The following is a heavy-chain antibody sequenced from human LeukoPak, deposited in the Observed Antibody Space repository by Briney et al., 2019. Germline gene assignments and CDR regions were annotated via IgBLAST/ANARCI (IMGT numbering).Heavy chain of an antibody. CDR3: ARAAGDYGDPYYYGMDV. Sequence: SETLSLTCAVYGGSFSGYYWNWIRQPPGEGLEWIGEINHSGSTNYNPSLKSRVTISVDTSKNQFSLKLSFISAADTAVYYCARAAGDYGDPYYYGMDVWGQGTTVTVSS. CDR2: INHSGST. V-gene: IGHV4-34*01. J-gene: IGHJ6*02. D-gene: IGHD4-17*01. CDR1: GGSFSGYY.